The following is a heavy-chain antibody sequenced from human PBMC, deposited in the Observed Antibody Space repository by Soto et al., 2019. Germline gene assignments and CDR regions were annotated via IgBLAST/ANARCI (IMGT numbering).Heavy chain of an antibody. D-gene: IGHD6-13*01. J-gene: IGHJ6*02. CDR2: IIPIFGTA. CDR1: GGTFSSYA. CDR3: ARGRARTYSSLYYYYGMDV. Sequence: GASVKVSCKASGGTFSSYAISWVRQAPGQGLEWMGGIIPIFGTANYAQKFQGRVTITADKSTSTAYMELSSLRSEDTAVYYCARGRARTYSSLYYYYGMDVWGQGTTVTVSS. V-gene: IGHV1-69*06.